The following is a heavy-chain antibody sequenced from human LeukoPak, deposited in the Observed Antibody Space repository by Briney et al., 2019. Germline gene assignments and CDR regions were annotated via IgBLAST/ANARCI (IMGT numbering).Heavy chain of an antibody. D-gene: IGHD7-27*01. V-gene: IGHV1-8*02. J-gene: IGHJ4*02. CDR2: MSPNSGDT. CDR3: VRTPPNWGFDY. CDR1: GGTFSSYA. Sequence: GASVTVSCKASGGTFSSYAINWVRQATGQGLEWLGWMSPNSGDTGYAQKFQGRVTMTSDSSISTAYMELSSLRSEDTAIYYWVRTPPNWGFDYWGQGTLVTVSS.